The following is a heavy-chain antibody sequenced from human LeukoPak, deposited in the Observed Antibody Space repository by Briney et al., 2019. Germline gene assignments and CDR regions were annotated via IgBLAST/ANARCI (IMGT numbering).Heavy chain of an antibody. Sequence: GGSLRLSCVVSGLTFSHHWIDWVRQVPGKGLVWVSHINNEGTDTRYADSVRGRFTNSRNNAKNTVYLQMNSLSPEDAALYYCATKAGNFQERVSLDYWGGGTVVTVPS. V-gene: IGHV3-74*01. D-gene: IGHD1-1*01. CDR1: GLTFSHHW. CDR2: INNEGTDT. CDR3: ATKAGNFQERVSLDY. J-gene: IGHJ4*02.